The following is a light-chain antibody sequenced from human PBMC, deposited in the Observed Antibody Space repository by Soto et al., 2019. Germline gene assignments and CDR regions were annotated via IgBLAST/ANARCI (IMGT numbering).Light chain of an antibody. Sequence: EIVLTQSPGTLSLSPGERATLSCRASQSVSSSYLAWYQQKPDQDPRLLIYPASSRAAGIPDRFSGGGSGTDFPLTISRLEPEDFAVYYCQQYDSSLYTFGQGTKLEIK. CDR1: QSVSSSY. V-gene: IGKV3-20*01. CDR3: QQYDSSLYT. CDR2: PAS. J-gene: IGKJ2*01.